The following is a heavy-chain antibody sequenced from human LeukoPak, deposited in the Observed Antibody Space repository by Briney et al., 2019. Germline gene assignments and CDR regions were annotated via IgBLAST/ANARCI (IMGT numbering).Heavy chain of an antibody. CDR2: ISTYDGNT. J-gene: IGHJ3*02. CDR3: ARWSYSSDWYFGTFDI. CDR1: GYTFNTYG. D-gene: IGHD6-19*01. V-gene: IGHV1-18*01. Sequence: ASVKVSCKASGYTFNTYGISWVRQAPGQGLEWMGWISTYDGNTNYAQNLQGRVTMTTDTSTRTAYMELRSLRSGDTAVCCCARWSYSSDWYFGTFDIWGQGTTVTISS.